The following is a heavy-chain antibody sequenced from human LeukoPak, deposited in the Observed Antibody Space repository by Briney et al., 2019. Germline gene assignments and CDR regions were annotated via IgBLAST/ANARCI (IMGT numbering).Heavy chain of an antibody. Sequence: SVKVSCKASGGTFSSYAISWVRQAPGQGLEWMGGIIPIFGTANYAQKFQGRVTITTDESTSTAYMELSSLRPEDTAVYYCARVGSCSSTSCYKVGWFGPWGQGTLVTVSS. CDR2: IIPIFGTA. CDR3: ARVGSCSSTSCYKVGWFGP. D-gene: IGHD2-2*02. V-gene: IGHV1-69*05. CDR1: GGTFSSYA. J-gene: IGHJ5*02.